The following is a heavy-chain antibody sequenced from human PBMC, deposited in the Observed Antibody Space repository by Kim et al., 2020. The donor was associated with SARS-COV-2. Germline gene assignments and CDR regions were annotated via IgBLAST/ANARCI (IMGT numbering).Heavy chain of an antibody. J-gene: IGHJ6*02. V-gene: IGHV4-59*13. CDR2: IYYSGST. Sequence: SETLSLTCFVSGGPISPYYWSWIRQPPGKGLEWIGYIYYSGSTNSNPSLKSRVTFSVDTSKSQLSLKLSSVTAADSAVYYCARVQNPGHYDVLTGYRFYNYGMDVGGQGTTATVPS. CDR1: GGPISPYY. D-gene: IGHD3-9*01. CDR3: ARVQNPGHYDVLTGYRFYNYGMDV.